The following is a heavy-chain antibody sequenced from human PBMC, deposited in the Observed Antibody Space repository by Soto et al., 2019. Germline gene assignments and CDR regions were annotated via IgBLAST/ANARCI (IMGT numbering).Heavy chain of an antibody. J-gene: IGHJ6*02. V-gene: IGHV3-21*01. CDR1: GFTLNDYS. CDR2: ISSSGTYI. CDR3: VRAGHVFDVHYYGMDL. Sequence: LRLSCEASGFTLNDYSMDWVRQAPEKGLEWVSSISSSGTYIYYADSVKGRFAISRDNANNVMYLQMDTLRAEDTAVYYCVRAGHVFDVHYYGMDLWGQGTTVTVSS. D-gene: IGHD3-10*01.